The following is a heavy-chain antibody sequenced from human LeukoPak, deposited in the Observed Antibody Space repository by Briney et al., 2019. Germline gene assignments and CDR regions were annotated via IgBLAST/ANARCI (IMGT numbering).Heavy chain of an antibody. CDR2: TNPNSGGT. CDR1: GYTLTGYY. CDR3: ALKVGFDY. D-gene: IGHD3-16*01. Sequence: ASVKVSCKASGYTLTGYYMHWVRQAPGQGVEWIGWTNPNSGGTNYPQKFQGRITNTRDTSIRPAFIEHSSLNSDDPTVYYCALKVGFDYWGQGTLVTVSS. V-gene: IGHV1-2*02. J-gene: IGHJ4*02.